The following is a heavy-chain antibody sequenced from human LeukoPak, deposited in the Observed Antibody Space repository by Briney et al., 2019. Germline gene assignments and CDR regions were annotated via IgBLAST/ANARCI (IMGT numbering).Heavy chain of an antibody. Sequence: PGGSLRLSCAASGFTFSDYYMSWIRQAPGKGLEWVSYISSSGSTIYYADSVKGRFTISRDNSKNTLYLQMNSLRAEDTAVYYCASNYFDSDGYYWGFDYWGQGTLVTVSS. D-gene: IGHD3-22*01. CDR2: ISSSGSTI. V-gene: IGHV3-11*04. CDR3: ASNYFDSDGYYWGFDY. J-gene: IGHJ4*02. CDR1: GFTFSDYY.